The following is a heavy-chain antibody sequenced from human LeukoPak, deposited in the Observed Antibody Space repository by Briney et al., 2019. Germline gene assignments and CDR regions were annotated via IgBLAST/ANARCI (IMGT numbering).Heavy chain of an antibody. Sequence: GGSLRLSCAASGFTFSSYEMNWVRQAPGKGLEWVSHISSSGSTIYYADSVKGRFTISRDNAKNSLYLQMNSLRAEDTAVYFCARVKYYYDSSGYYEYYFDYWGQGTLVTVSS. CDR2: ISSSGSTI. J-gene: IGHJ4*02. CDR3: ARVKYYYDSSGYYEYYFDY. V-gene: IGHV3-48*03. CDR1: GFTFSSYE. D-gene: IGHD3-22*01.